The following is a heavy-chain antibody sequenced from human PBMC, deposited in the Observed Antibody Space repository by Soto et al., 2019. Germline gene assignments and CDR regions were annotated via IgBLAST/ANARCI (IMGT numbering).Heavy chain of an antibody. V-gene: IGHV1-69*01. CDR3: AGTRETTVTTLAPFDY. Sequence: QVQLVQSGAEVKKPGSSVKVSCKASGGTFSSYAISWVRQAPGQGLEWMGGIIPIFGTANYAQTFQGGVTMTADESTSTAYRELGSLMSEDTAVYYCAGTRETTVTTLAPFDYWGQGTLVTVSS. J-gene: IGHJ4*02. CDR1: GGTFSSYA. D-gene: IGHD4-17*01. CDR2: IIPIFGTA.